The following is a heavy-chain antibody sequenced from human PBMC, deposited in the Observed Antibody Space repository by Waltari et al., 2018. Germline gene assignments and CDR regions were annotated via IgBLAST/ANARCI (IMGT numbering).Heavy chain of an antibody. CDR1: GFTFSNYW. J-gene: IGHJ4*01. D-gene: IGHD5-12*01. CDR3: ARDRGYDTFDY. Sequence: EVQLVDSGGGLVQPGGSLRLSCVASGFTFSNYWMRWARQAPGKGLEEVDNIKEDGSTKYYADSVKGRFTVSRDNAKNSLYLQMNGLRVDDTAVYYCARDRGYDTFDYWGLGTLVTVSS. CDR2: IKEDGSTK. V-gene: IGHV3-7*04.